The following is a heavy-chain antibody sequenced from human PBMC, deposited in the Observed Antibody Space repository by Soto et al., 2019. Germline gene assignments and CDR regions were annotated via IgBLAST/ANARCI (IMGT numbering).Heavy chain of an antibody. CDR2: ISSSSNYI. V-gene: IGHV3-21*01. J-gene: IGHJ3*02. D-gene: IGHD2-15*01. CDR1: GFTFSSYS. CDR3: ARDRILGNFDI. Sequence: GGSLRLSCAASGFTFSSYSMNWVRQAPGKGLEWVSSISSSSNYIYYADSVKGRFTISRDNAKNSLYLQMNSLRAEDTAVYYCARDRILGNFDIWGQGTMVTVSS.